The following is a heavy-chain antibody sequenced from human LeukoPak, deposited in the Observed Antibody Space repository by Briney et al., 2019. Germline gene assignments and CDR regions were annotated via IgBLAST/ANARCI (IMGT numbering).Heavy chain of an antibody. J-gene: IGHJ4*02. Sequence: GGSLRLSCAASGFTFSSYAMHWVRQAPGKGLEWVAVISYDGSNKYYADSVKGRFIISRDNSKDTLYLQMNSLRTEDTALFYCAREGVGATGFDFWGQGTPVTVSS. D-gene: IGHD1-26*01. CDR3: AREGVGATGFDF. V-gene: IGHV3-30*04. CDR1: GFTFSSYA. CDR2: ISYDGSNK.